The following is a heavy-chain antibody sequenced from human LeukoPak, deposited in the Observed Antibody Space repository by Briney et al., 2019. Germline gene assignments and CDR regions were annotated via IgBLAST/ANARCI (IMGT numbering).Heavy chain of an antibody. CDR2: ISYDGTNK. CDR3: TRGPGYHDSSYLDY. V-gene: IGHV3-30*04. D-gene: IGHD3-22*01. J-gene: IGHJ4*02. CDR1: RFTFSTYA. Sequence: PGGPLRLSCAASRFTFSTYAMHWVRQAPGKGLEWVAVISYDGTNKNYADSVKGRFTISRDNSKNTLYLQMNSLRAEDTAVYYCTRGPGYHDSSYLDYWGQGTLVTVSS.